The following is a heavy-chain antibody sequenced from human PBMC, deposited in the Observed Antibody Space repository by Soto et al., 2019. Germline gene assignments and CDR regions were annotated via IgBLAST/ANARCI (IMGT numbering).Heavy chain of an antibody. Sequence: ASVKVSCKAYGYSFSSYTISWVRQAPGQGLEWMGRIIPILGIANYAQKFQGRVTITADKSTSTAYMELSSLRSEDTAVYYCGRETTMVRGVNHIDYWGQGTLVTVSS. V-gene: IGHV1-69*04. CDR2: IIPILGIA. CDR1: GYSFSSYT. D-gene: IGHD3-10*01. CDR3: GRETTMVRGVNHIDY. J-gene: IGHJ4*02.